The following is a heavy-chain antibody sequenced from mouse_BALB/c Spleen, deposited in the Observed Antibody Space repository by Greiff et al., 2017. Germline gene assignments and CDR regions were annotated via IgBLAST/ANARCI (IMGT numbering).Heavy chain of an antibody. J-gene: IGHJ4*01. CDR2: ISSGGST. V-gene: IGHV5-6-5*01. CDR1: GFTFSSYA. Sequence: EVKLVESGGGLVKPGGSLKLSCAASGFTFSSYAMSWVRQTPEKRLEWVASISSGGSTYYPDSVKGRFTISRDNARNILYLQMSSLRSEDTAMYYCARGGITTVVDAMDYWGQGTSVTVSS. CDR3: ARGGITTVVDAMDY. D-gene: IGHD1-1*01.